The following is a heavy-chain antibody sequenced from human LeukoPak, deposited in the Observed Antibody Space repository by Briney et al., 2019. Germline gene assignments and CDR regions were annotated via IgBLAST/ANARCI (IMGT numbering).Heavy chain of an antibody. CDR3: ARGLVRGMISSLRRTPPHDY. D-gene: IGHD3-10*01. J-gene: IGHJ4*02. Sequence: ASVKVSCKASGYTFTGYYMHWVRQAPGQGLEWMGWINPNSGGTNYAQKFQGRVTMTRDTSISTAYMELSRLRSEDTATYYCARGLVRGMISSLRRTPPHDYWGQGTLVVVSS. CDR2: INPNSGGT. CDR1: GYTFTGYY. V-gene: IGHV1-2*02.